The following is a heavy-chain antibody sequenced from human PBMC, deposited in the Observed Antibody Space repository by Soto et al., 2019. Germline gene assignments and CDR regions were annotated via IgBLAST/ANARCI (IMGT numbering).Heavy chain of an antibody. V-gene: IGHV3-33*01. CDR1: GFTFSSYG. D-gene: IGHD3-22*01. Sequence: QVQLVESGGGVVQPGRSLRLSCAASGFTFSSYGMHWVRQAPGKGLEWVAVIWYDGSNKYYADSVKGRFTISRDNSKNTLYLQMNSLRAEDTAVYYCAREVVTTSWEFDPWGQGTLVTVSS. CDR2: IWYDGSNK. J-gene: IGHJ5*02. CDR3: AREVVTTSWEFDP.